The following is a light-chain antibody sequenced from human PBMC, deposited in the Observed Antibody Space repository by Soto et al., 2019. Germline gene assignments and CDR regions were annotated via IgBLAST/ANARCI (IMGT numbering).Light chain of an antibody. CDR1: RAISNY. V-gene: IGKV1-33*01. CDR3: QQYDNLPSST. J-gene: IGKJ5*01. Sequence: DIQMTQSPSSLSASVGDRVTITCQASRAISNYLNWYQQKPGKAPKLLIYAASTLETGVPSRFSGSGSGTDFTFTISSLQPENIATYYCQQYDNLPSSTFGQGTRLEIK. CDR2: AAS.